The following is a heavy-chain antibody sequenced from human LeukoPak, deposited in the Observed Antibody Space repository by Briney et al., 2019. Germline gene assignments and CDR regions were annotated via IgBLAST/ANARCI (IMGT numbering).Heavy chain of an antibody. CDR2: IYSGGST. CDR1: GFTVSSNY. CDR3: AKASIAVAGRVYFDY. J-gene: IGHJ4*02. D-gene: IGHD6-19*01. Sequence: GGSLRLSCAASGFTVSSNYMNWVRQAPGKGLEWVSLIYSGGSTHYADSVKGRFTISRDNSKNTLHLQMNSLRAEDTAVYYCAKASIAVAGRVYFDYWGPGTLVTVSS. V-gene: IGHV3-53*01.